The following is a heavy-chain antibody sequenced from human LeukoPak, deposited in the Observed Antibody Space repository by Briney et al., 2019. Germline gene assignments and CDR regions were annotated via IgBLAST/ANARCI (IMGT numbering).Heavy chain of an antibody. CDR2: INAGNGNT. CDR1: GYTFTSYA. J-gene: IGHJ3*02. CDR3: ARLEATVTSEDAFDI. Sequence: ASVKVSCKASGYTFTSYAMHWVRQAPGQRLEWMGWINAGNGNTKYSQKFQGRVTMTRNTSISTAYMELSSLRSEDTAVYYCARLEATVTSEDAFDIWGQGTMVTVSS. V-gene: IGHV1-3*01. D-gene: IGHD4-17*01.